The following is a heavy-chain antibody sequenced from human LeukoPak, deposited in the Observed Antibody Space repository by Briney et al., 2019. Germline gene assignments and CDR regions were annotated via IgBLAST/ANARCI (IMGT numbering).Heavy chain of an antibody. CDR1: GYTFTGYY. J-gene: IGHJ6*02. Sequence: ASVKVSCKASGYTFTGYYMHWVRQAPGQGLEWMGWINPNSGGTNYAQKFQGWVTMTRDTSISTAYMELSSLRSEDTAVYYCATEGSIAVAGTYYYYYGMDVWGQGTTVTVSS. V-gene: IGHV1-2*04. D-gene: IGHD6-19*01. CDR2: INPNSGGT. CDR3: ATEGSIAVAGTYYYYYGMDV.